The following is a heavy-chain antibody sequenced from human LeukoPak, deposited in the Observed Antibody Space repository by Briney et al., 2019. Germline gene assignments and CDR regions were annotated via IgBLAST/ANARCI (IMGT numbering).Heavy chain of an antibody. CDR2: ISGSGGST. D-gene: IGHD3-9*01. CDR1: GFTFSSYA. CDR3: AKRYYDILTGYYIPYYFDY. V-gene: IGHV3-23*01. Sequence: SGGSLRLSCAASGFTFSSYAMSWVRQAPGKELEWVSAISGSGGSTYYADSVKGRFTISRDNSKNTLYLQMNSLRAEDTAVYYCAKRYYDILTGYYIPYYFDYWGRGTLVTVSS. J-gene: IGHJ4*02.